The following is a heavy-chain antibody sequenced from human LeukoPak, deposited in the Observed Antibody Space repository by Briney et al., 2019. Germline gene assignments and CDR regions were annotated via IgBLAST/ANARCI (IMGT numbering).Heavy chain of an antibody. D-gene: IGHD4-11*01. Sequence: GASVKVSCKASGGTFSSYAISWVRQAPGQGLGWMGGIIPIFGTANYAQKFQGRVTITADESTSTAYMELSSLRSEDTAVYYCARGSKATYYYYYMDVWGKGTTVTISS. V-gene: IGHV1-69*13. J-gene: IGHJ6*03. CDR2: IIPIFGTA. CDR3: ARGSKATYYYYYMDV. CDR1: GGTFSSYA.